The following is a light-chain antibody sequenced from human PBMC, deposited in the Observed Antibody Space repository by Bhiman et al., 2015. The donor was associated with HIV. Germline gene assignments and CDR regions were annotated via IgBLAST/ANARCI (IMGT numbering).Light chain of an antibody. CDR3: QAWDRNSAV. CDR1: KLEDKY. J-gene: IGLJ2*01. CDR2: QDK. Sequence: SFELTQSPSVSVSPGQTASISCSGDKLEDKYVSWYQQKAGQSPVLVIYQDKRRPSGIPERFSGSNSGSTATLTISGTQALDEADYYCQAWDRNSAVFGGGTKLTVL. V-gene: IGLV3-1*01.